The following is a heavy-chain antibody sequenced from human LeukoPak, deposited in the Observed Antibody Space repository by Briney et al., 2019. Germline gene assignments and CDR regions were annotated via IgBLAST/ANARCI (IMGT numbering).Heavy chain of an antibody. CDR3: ARGQMATMKGFDY. D-gene: IGHD5-24*01. CDR1: GSTFNSYA. V-gene: IGHV1-69*04. J-gene: IGHJ4*02. Sequence: SAKVPCKASGSTFNSYAISWVRQAPGQGLEWMGRIIPIFGIANYAQNFQGRVTITADKSTSTAYMELSSLRSEDTAVYYCARGQMATMKGFDYWGQGTLVTVSS. CDR2: IIPIFGIA.